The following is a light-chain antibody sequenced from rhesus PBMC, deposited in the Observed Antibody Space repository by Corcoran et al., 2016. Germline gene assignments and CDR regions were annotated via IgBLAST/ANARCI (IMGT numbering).Light chain of an antibody. J-gene: IGKJ4*01. V-gene: IGKV1-69*01. CDR3: QQHDNSPLT. CDR2: RAS. Sequence: DIQMTQSPSSLSASVGDRVTITCRASQGISNWLAWYQQKPGKAPKLLIYRASNLETGVPSRFSGSGSGTDLTLTISSLQPEDIATYYCQQHDNSPLTFGGGTKVEL. CDR1: QGISNW.